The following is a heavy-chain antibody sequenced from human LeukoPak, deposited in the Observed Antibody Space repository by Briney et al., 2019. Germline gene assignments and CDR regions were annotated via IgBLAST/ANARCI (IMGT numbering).Heavy chain of an antibody. D-gene: IGHD3-16*01. CDR1: GFTFSSYN. CDR2: INSDSSYI. V-gene: IGHV3-21*06. Sequence: PGGSLRLSCAASGFTFSSYNMNWVRQAPGKGLEWVSSINSDSSYIYYADSVKGRFTISRDNAENSLYLQMNSLRAEDTAVYYCASGYVPLYYYYYMDVWGKGTTVTVSS. J-gene: IGHJ6*03. CDR3: ASGYVPLYYYYYMDV.